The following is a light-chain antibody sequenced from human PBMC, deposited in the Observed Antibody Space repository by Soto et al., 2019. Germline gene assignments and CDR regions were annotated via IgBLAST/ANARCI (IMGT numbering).Light chain of an antibody. V-gene: IGLV1-40*01. CDR3: QSYDSSLSDVL. CDR1: TTNIGAGFG. CDR2: GNN. Sequence: QSVLTQPPSLSGAPGQRVTISCTGTTTNIGAGFGVHWYQQLPGTAPKLLIFGNNNRPSGVPDRFSGSKSGTSASLAITGLHAGDEDYYYCQSYDSSLSDVLFGGGTKLTVL. J-gene: IGLJ2*01.